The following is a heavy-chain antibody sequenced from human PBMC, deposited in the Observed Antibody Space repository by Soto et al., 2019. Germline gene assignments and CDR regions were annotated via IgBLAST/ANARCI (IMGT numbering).Heavy chain of an antibody. J-gene: IGHJ2*01. V-gene: IGHV1-18*01. CDR3: ARSGVEGWYFDL. Sequence: ASVKVSCKASGYTFDSYAISWVRQAPGQGLEWMGWISVYTGNTKYAQKLQGRVTMTTDASTSTAYMELRSLRSDDTAVYFCARSGVEGWYFDLWGPGTLVTVSS. CDR1: GYTFDSYA. D-gene: IGHD5-12*01. CDR2: ISVYTGNT.